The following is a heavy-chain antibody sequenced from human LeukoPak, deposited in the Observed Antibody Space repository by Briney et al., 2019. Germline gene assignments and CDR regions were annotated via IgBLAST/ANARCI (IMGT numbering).Heavy chain of an antibody. V-gene: IGHV4-61*10. CDR2: IYYSGST. CDR3: ARGRKVATISRRYYYYYMDV. J-gene: IGHJ6*03. D-gene: IGHD5-12*01. Sequence: SETLSLTCTVSGVSISSGSYYWTWIRQPAGKGLEWIGYIYYSGSTNYNPSLKSRVTISVDTSKNQFSLKLSSVTAADTAVYYCARGRKVATISRRYYYYYMDVWGKGTTVTISS. CDR1: GVSISSGSYY.